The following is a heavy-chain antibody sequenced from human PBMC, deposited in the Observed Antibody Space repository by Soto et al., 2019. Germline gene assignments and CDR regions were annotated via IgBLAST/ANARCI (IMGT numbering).Heavy chain of an antibody. CDR1: GYTFTRYT. J-gene: IGHJ6*02. V-gene: IGHV1-24*01. CDR2: FDPEDGET. CDR3: ATIIRSIVVVPAAIAEYYYYGMDV. D-gene: IGHD2-2*02. Sequence: ASVKVSCKASGYTFTRYTMNWVRQAPGKGLEWMGGFDPEDGETIYAQKFQGRVTMTEDTSTDTAYMELSSLRSEDTAVYYCATIIRSIVVVPAAIAEYYYYGMDVWGQGTTVTVSS.